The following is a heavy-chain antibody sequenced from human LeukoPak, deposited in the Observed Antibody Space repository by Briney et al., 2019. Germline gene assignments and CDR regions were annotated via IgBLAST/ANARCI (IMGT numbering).Heavy chain of an antibody. V-gene: IGHV3-21*04. CDR1: GFTFSTYT. D-gene: IGHD3-3*01. CDR3: ARAVSGYVDY. Sequence: PGGSLRLSCAASGFTFSTYTMNWVRQAPGKGLEWVSSISGSSSYIYYADSVKGRFTISRDNSKNTLYLQMNSLRVEDTAVYYCARAVSGYVDYWGQGNLVTVSS. CDR2: ISGSSSYI. J-gene: IGHJ4*02.